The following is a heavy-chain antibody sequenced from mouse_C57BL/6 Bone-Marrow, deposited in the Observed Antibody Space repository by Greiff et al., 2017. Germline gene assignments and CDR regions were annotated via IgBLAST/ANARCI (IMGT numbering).Heavy chain of an antibody. CDR2: INSDGGST. CDR3: ARHYYDYDQDGYWYFDV. CDR1: EYEFPSHD. D-gene: IGHD2-4*01. Sequence: EVLLVESGGGLVQPGASLKLSCESNEYEFPSHDMSWVRKTPEKRLELVAAINSDGGSTYYPDNMERRFIISRDNTKKTLYLQMSSLRSEDTALYYCARHYYDYDQDGYWYFDVWGTGTTVTVSS. V-gene: IGHV5-2*01. J-gene: IGHJ1*03.